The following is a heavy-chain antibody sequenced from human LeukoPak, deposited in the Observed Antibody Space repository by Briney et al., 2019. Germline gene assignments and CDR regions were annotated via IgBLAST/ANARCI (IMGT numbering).Heavy chain of an antibody. V-gene: IGHV3-23*01. D-gene: IGHD2-2*01. CDR3: AKDGCSSTSCYSIDY. CDR2: ISGSGGST. Sequence: GGSLRLSCAASGFTFSSYAMSWVRQAPGKGLEWVAAISGSGGSTYYADSVKGRFTISRDNSKNTLYLQMNSLRADDTAVYYCAKDGCSSTSCYSIDYWGQGTLVTVSS. CDR1: GFTFSSYA. J-gene: IGHJ4*02.